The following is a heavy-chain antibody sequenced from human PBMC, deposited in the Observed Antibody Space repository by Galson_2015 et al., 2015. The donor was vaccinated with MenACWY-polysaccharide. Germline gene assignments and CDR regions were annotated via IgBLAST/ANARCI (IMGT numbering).Heavy chain of an antibody. Sequence: SLRLSCAASGSRFSYSGMHWVRQAPGKGLAWVAVIQNDGSEIVYADSVKGRFTISRDTSKNTVFLEMNTLGAEDTAVYYRAREGSRIVFHAFDTWGQGTMVTVSS. V-gene: IGHV3-33*05. CDR1: GSRFSYSG. J-gene: IGHJ3*02. CDR3: AREGSRIVFHAFDT. CDR2: IQNDGSEI. D-gene: IGHD2-15*01.